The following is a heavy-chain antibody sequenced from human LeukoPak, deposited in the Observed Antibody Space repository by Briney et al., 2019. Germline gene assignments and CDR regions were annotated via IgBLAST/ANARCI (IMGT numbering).Heavy chain of an antibody. CDR1: GFTFSSYW. D-gene: IGHD6-19*01. CDR3: ARADWAVAGGPPGY. V-gene: IGHV3-74*01. CDR2: INSDGSST. J-gene: IGHJ4*02. Sequence: PGGSLRLSCAASGFTFSSYWMHRVRQAPGKGLVWVSRINSDGSSTSYADSVKGRFTISRDNAKNTLYLQMNSLRAEDTAVYYCARADWAVAGGPPGYWGQGTLVTVSS.